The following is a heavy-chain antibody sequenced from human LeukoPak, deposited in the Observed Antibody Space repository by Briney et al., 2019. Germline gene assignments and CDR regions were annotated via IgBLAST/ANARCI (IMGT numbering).Heavy chain of an antibody. Sequence: GGSLRLSCAASGFTFSNAWMSWVRQAPGKGLEWVGRIKSKTDGGTTDYAAPVKGRFTISRDDSENTLYLQMNSLKTEDTAVYYCTTGESGSGQIAYGDYGAYFDYWGQGTLVTVSS. J-gene: IGHJ4*02. CDR2: IKSKTDGGTT. CDR3: TTGESGSGQIAYGDYGAYFDY. V-gene: IGHV3-15*01. CDR1: GFTFSNAW. D-gene: IGHD4-17*01.